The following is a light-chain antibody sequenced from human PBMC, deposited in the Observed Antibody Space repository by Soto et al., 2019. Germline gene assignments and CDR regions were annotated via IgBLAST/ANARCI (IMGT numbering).Light chain of an antibody. V-gene: IGKV3-15*01. Sequence: EMVMTQSPATLSVSPGERVTLSCRASESVHRNLAWYQQKPGQGPSLLIYYASTRATGVPDRFTGSGSGTDFTRTISSLQSEDFGVYHCQHYSNWPPTFRPGTKVEIK. J-gene: IGKJ3*01. CDR3: QHYSNWPPT. CDR1: ESVHRN. CDR2: YAS.